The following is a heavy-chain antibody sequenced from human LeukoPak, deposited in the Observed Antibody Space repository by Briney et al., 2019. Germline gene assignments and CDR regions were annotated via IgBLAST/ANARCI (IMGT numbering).Heavy chain of an antibody. CDR3: ARDYDWDNFYYMDF. Sequence: GGSLRLSCAASGFTFRDYYMSWIRQAPGKGLEWVSYISSSGSTIYYADSVRGRFTISRDNAKNPLYLQMNSLRADDTAVYYCARDYDWDNFYYMDFWGKGTAVTVSS. CDR2: ISSSGSTI. J-gene: IGHJ6*03. CDR1: GFTFRDYY. D-gene: IGHD5-12*01. V-gene: IGHV3-11*01.